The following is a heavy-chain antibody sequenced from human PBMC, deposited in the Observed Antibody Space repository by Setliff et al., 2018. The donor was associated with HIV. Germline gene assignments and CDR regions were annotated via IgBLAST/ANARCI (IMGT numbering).Heavy chain of an antibody. J-gene: IGHJ4*02. CDR3: ARSPGRGLAASIAPFFDY. V-gene: IGHV4-59*12. Sequence: PSETLSLTCTVSGGSMRNFYWSWIRQAPGGRLEWIGHIHYSGIVNYSPSLSSRVTISAQTSKNHFSLILRSVTAADTAVYYCARSPGRGLAASIAPFFDYWGQGTLVTVSS. D-gene: IGHD6-6*01. CDR2: IHYSGIV. CDR1: GGSMRNFY.